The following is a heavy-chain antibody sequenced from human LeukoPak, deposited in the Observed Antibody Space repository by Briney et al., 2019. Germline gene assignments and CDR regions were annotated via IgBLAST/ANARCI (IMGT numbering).Heavy chain of an antibody. Sequence: SETLSLTCAVSGGSISSGDYYWSWIRQPPGKGLEWIGYIYYSGSTYYNPSLKSRVTISVDTSKNQFSLKLSSVTAADTAVYYCARAGSGYSYGYTDYWGQGTLVTVSS. J-gene: IGHJ4*02. CDR3: ARAGSGYSYGYTDY. CDR2: IYYSGST. CDR1: GGSISSGDYY. D-gene: IGHD5-18*01. V-gene: IGHV4-30-4*01.